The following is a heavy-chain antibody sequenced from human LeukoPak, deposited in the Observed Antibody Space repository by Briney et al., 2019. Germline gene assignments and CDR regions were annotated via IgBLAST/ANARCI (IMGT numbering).Heavy chain of an antibody. V-gene: IGHV3-23*01. Sequence: PGGSLRLSCAASGFTFSSYAMSWVRQAPGKGLEWVSAISGSGGSTYYADSVKGRFTISRDNSKNTLYLQMNSLRAEDTAVYYCAKDSRYDSSGYYWGHYFDYWGQGTLVTVSS. CDR2: ISGSGGST. CDR3: AKDSRYDSSGYYWGHYFDY. CDR1: GFTFSSYA. D-gene: IGHD3-22*01. J-gene: IGHJ4*02.